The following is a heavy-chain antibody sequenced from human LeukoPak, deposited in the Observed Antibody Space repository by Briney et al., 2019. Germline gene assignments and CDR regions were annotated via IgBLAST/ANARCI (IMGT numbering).Heavy chain of an antibody. D-gene: IGHD6-25*01. CDR3: AREHVAAFDY. Sequence: GGSLRLSCAASGFTFSSCGMHWVRQAPGKGLEWVAVIWYDGSNKYYADSVKGRFTISRDSSKNTLYLQMNSLRAEDTAVYYCAREHVAAFDYWGQGTLVTVSS. CDR2: IWYDGSNK. CDR1: GFTFSSCG. V-gene: IGHV3-33*01. J-gene: IGHJ4*02.